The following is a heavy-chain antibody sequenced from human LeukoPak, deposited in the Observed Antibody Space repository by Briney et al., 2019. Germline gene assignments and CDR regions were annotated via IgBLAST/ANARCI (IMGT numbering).Heavy chain of an antibody. V-gene: IGHV3-21*04. J-gene: IGHJ4*02. D-gene: IGHD3-3*01. CDR1: GFTFSSYS. CDR2: ISSSSSYI. CDR3: AKDYGYDFWSGYGY. Sequence: GGSLRLSCAASGFTFSSYSMNWVRQAPGKGLEWVSSISSSSSYIYYADSVKGRFTISRDNAKNSLYLQMNSLRAEDTALYYCAKDYGYDFWSGYGYWGQGTLVTVSS.